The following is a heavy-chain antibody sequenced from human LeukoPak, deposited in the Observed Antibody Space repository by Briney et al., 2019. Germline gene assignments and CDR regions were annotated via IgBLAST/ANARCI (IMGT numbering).Heavy chain of an antibody. J-gene: IGHJ4*02. CDR2: ITSRSTYI. Sequence: GGSLRLSCAASGFTFSSYSMNWVRQAPGKGLEWVSSITSRSTYIYYADSVKGRFTISRDNAKNSLYLQMNSLRAEDTAVYFCASSTYCGGDCYYFDYWGQGTLVTVSS. D-gene: IGHD2-21*02. CDR1: GFTFSSYS. V-gene: IGHV3-21*01. CDR3: ASSTYCGGDCYYFDY.